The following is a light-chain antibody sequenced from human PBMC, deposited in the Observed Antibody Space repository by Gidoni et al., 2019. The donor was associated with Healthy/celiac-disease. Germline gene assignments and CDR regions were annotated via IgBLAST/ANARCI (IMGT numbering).Light chain of an antibody. Sequence: SYELTQPPAVSVFPAQTARITCSGDALPKKYAYCYQQNSGQAPVLVIYEDSKRTSGIPERFSGSSSGTMATLTISGAHVEDEADYYCYSTDSSGNHGVFGGGTKLTVL. CDR2: EDS. CDR1: ALPKKY. J-gene: IGLJ2*01. CDR3: YSTDSSGNHGV. V-gene: IGLV3-10*01.